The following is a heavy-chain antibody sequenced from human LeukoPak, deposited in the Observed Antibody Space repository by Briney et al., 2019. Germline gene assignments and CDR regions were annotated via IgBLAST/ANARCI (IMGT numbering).Heavy chain of an antibody. V-gene: IGHV4-34*01. J-gene: IGHJ4*02. D-gene: IGHD3-22*01. CDR3: ARAYYDKAD. CDR1: GGFFSGYY. Sequence: PSETLSLTCAVYGGFFSGYYWSWIRQPPGKGLEWIGEINHSGSTNYNPSLKSRVTISVDTSKNQFSLKLGSVTAADTAVYYCARAYYDKADWGQGTLVTVSS. CDR2: INHSGST.